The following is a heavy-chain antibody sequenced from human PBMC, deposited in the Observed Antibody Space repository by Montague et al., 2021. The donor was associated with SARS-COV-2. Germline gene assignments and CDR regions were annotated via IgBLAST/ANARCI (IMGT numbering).Heavy chain of an antibody. J-gene: IGHJ6*02. Sequence: SETLSLTCAVYGGSFSGYYWNWIRQPPGKGLEWIGEINHSGSTNYNPSLKSRVTISVDTSKNQFSLKLSSVTAADTAVYYCACGEITTRGLIYYYGMDVWGQGTPVTVSS. V-gene: IGHV4-34*01. CDR1: GGSFSGYY. D-gene: IGHD4-11*01. CDR3: ACGEITTRGLIYYYGMDV. CDR2: INHSGST.